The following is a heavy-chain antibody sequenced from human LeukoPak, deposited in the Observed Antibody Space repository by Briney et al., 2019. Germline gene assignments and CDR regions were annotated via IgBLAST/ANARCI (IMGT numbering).Heavy chain of an antibody. J-gene: IGHJ4*02. CDR2: ISDSGGST. D-gene: IGHD3-22*01. V-gene: IGHV3-23*01. CDR3: ARRGVVIRVILVGFHKEAFYFDS. CDR1: GITLSNYV. Sequence: TGESLRLSCTVSGITLSNYVISWVRQAPGKGLEWVAGISDSGGSTNYADSVKGRFTISRDDPKNTLYLQMNSLRAEDTAVYFCARRGVVIRVILVGFHKEAFYFDSWGQGALVTVSS.